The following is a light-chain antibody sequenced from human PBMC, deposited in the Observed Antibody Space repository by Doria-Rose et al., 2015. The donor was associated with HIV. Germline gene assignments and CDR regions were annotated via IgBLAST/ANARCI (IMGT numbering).Light chain of an antibody. CDR3: QQYGTSRGT. CDR1: QRVKSSY. Sequence: EIVLTQSPGTLSLSPGERATLSCRASQRVKSSYLAWYQQEPGQAPRLLIYDASTRATGIPDRFSGSGSGTDSTLTISRLEPEDVAVYYCQQYGTSRGTFGQGTRLEIK. V-gene: IGKV3-20*01. J-gene: IGKJ5*01. CDR2: DAS.